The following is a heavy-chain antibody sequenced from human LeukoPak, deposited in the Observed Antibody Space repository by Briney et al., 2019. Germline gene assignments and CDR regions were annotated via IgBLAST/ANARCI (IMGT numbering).Heavy chain of an antibody. J-gene: IGHJ4*02. D-gene: IGHD3-16*02. Sequence: GGSLRLSCAASGFTFSSYWMSWVRQAPGKGLEWVSAISGDGRDIFYADAVKGRFTISRDNSKNTLYLQMNSLRDEDTALYYCVTSGSLRLGELSPIDFWGQGTLVTVSS. CDR3: VTSGSLRLGELSPIDF. V-gene: IGHV3-23*01. CDR2: ISGDGRDI. CDR1: GFTFSSYW.